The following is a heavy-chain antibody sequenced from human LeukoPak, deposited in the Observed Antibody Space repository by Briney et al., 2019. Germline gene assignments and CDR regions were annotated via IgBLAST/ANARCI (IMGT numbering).Heavy chain of an antibody. J-gene: IGHJ4*02. D-gene: IGHD5-12*01. V-gene: IGHV4-34*01. CDR3: ARDPPTVEMATISGY. CDR2: INHSGST. Sequence: GSLRLSCAASGFTFSSYAMSWIRQPPGKGLEWIGEINHSGSTNYNPSLKSRVTISVDTSKNQFSLKLSSVTAADTAVYYCARDPPTVEMATISGYWGQGTLVTVSS. CDR1: GFTFSSYA.